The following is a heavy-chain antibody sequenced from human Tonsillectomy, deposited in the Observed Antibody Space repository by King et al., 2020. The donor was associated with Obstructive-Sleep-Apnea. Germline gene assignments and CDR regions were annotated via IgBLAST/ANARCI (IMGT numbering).Heavy chain of an antibody. CDR2: IYYSGST. CDR3: ARDPTDYGDYVGY. J-gene: IGHJ4*02. CDR1: GGSISSGDYY. V-gene: IGHV4-30-4*01. Sequence: VPLQESGPGLVKPSQTLSLTCTVSGGSISSGDYYWSWIRQPPGKGLEWIGYIYYSGSTYYNPSLKSRVTISVDTSKNQFSLKLSSVTAADTAVYYCARDPTDYGDYVGYWGQGTLVTVSS. D-gene: IGHD4-17*01.